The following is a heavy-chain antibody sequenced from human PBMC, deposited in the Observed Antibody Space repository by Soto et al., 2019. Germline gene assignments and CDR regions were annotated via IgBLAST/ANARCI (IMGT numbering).Heavy chain of an antibody. CDR1: GGSISSSRYY. J-gene: IGHJ4*02. V-gene: IGHV4-39*01. CDR3: ARVGGSYRTFPMNYFDY. Sequence: SETLSLTCTVSGGSISSSRYYWGWIRQPPGKGLEWIGSIYYSGSTYYNPSLKSRVTISVDTSKNQFSLKLSSVTAADTAVYYCARVGGSYRTFPMNYFDYWGQGTLVTVSS. CDR2: IYYSGST. D-gene: IGHD3-16*02.